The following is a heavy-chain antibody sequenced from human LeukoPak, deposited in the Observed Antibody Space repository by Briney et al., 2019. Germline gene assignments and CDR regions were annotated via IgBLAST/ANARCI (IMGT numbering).Heavy chain of an antibody. CDR1: GFTFDDYA. CDR3: AKAAGYSSSWYIDY. CDR2: ISWNSGSI. Sequence: PGGSLRLSCAASGFTFDDYAMHWVRQAPGKGLEWVSGISWNSGSIGYADSVKGRFTISRDNAKNSLYLQMNSLRAEDTALYYCAKAAGYSSSWYIDYWGQGTLVTVSS. J-gene: IGHJ4*02. V-gene: IGHV3-9*01. D-gene: IGHD6-13*01.